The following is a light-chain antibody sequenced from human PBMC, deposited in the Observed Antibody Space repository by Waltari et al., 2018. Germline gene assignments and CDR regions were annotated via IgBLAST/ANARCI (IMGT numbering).Light chain of an antibody. Sequence: ELVLTQSPGTLSLSPGERDTLSCRASQSISKYLAWYQQRPGQAPRLLIYAASTRATGIPDRFSGSGFGTDFSLTISRLEPEDFAVYYCQNHERLPAKFGQGTKVEIK. V-gene: IGKV3-20*01. CDR2: AAS. CDR3: QNHERLPAK. CDR1: QSISKY. J-gene: IGKJ1*01.